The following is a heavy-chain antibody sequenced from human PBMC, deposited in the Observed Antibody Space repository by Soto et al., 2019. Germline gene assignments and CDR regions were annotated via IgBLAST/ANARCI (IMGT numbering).Heavy chain of an antibody. CDR1: GFTFSSYA. D-gene: IGHD3-22*01. J-gene: IGHJ4*02. V-gene: IGHV3-23*01. CDR3: AKSAYSYDSSGYYFDY. CDR2: ISGSGGST. Sequence: GGSLRLSCAASGFTFSSYAMSWVRQAPGKGLEWVSAISGSGGSTYYADSVKGRFTISRDNSKNTLYLQMTSLRAEDTVVYYCAKSAYSYDSSGYYFDYWGQGTLVTVSS.